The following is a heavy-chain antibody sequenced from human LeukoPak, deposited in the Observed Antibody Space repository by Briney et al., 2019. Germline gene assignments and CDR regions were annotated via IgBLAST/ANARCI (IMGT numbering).Heavy chain of an antibody. CDR1: GFTFSSYS. Sequence: PGGSLRLSCAASGFTFSSYSMNWDRQAPGKGLEWVSSISSSSSYIYYADSVKGRFTISRDNARNSLYLQMNSLRAEDTAVYYCARDLHRTSLGWDYWGQGTLVTVSS. J-gene: IGHJ4*02. D-gene: IGHD2-2*03. V-gene: IGHV3-21*01. CDR2: ISSSSSYI. CDR3: ARDLHRTSLGWDY.